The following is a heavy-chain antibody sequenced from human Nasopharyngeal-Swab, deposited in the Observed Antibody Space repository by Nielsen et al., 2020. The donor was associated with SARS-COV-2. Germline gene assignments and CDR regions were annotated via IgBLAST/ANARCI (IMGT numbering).Heavy chain of an antibody. D-gene: IGHD3-10*01. CDR3: AKSIDPMGYGLDV. J-gene: IGHJ6*02. CDR2: IYSGGSST. V-gene: IGHV3-23*03. CDR1: GFSFSSYA. Sequence: GGSLRLSCAASGFSFSSYAMNWVRQVPGKGLEWVAIIYSGGSSTYFADSVKGRFTISRDDSSNTLYLQMSSLRAEDTAVYYCAKSIDPMGYGLDVWGLGTTVTVSS.